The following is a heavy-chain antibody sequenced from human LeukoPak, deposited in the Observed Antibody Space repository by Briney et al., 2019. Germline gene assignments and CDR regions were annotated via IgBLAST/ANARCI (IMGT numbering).Heavy chain of an antibody. Sequence: GGSLRLSCSASGFTFSSYTMHWVRQAPGKGLEYVSAISSNGGSTYYADSVKGRFTISRDNSKNTLYLQMSSLRAEDTAVYYCVKADYYDTSNYYYRYFQYRGQGTLVTVSS. D-gene: IGHD3-22*01. CDR3: VKADYYDTSNYYYRYFQY. V-gene: IGHV3-64D*09. J-gene: IGHJ1*01. CDR1: GFTFSSYT. CDR2: ISSNGGST.